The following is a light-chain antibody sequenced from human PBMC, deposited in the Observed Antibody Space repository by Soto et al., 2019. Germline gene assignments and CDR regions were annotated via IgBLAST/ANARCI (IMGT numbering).Light chain of an antibody. J-gene: IGKJ1*01. CDR1: QSISRQ. V-gene: IGKV1-5*03. CDR2: QAS. Sequence: DIQMTQSPSTLSASVGDRVSITCRASQSISRQLAWYQQKPGKAPNLLIYQASNLETGVPSRFTGSGSGTEFTLTISSLQPDVSATYSCLQYPGYWTFGQGTKVEVK. CDR3: LQYPGYWT.